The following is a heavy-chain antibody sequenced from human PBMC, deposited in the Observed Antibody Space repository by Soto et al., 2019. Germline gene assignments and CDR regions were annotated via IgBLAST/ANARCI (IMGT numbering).Heavy chain of an antibody. CDR1: GYSFTSYW. CDR2: IYPGDSDT. D-gene: IGHD2-15*01. Sequence: PGESLKISCKGSGYSFTSYWIGWVRQMPGKGLEWMGIIYPGDSDTRYSPSFQGQVTISADKSISTAYLQWSSLKASDTAMYYCERLKLTYYYYYGMDVWGQGTTVTVYS. V-gene: IGHV5-51*01. J-gene: IGHJ6*02. CDR3: ERLKLTYYYYYGMDV.